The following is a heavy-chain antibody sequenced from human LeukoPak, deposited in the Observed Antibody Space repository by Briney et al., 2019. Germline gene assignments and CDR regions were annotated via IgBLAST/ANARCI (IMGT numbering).Heavy chain of an antibody. J-gene: IGHJ6*04. V-gene: IGHV4-38-2*02. Sequence: SETLSLTCAVSGYSISNDYYCGWIRQPPGKGLEWIGSIYHSGSTYYNPSLKSRLTISVDTSKNQFSLKVTSVTAADTAVYYCARDVAAAATRKENYYGLDVWGKGTTVTVSS. CDR3: ARDVAAAATRKENYYGLDV. CDR2: IYHSGST. D-gene: IGHD6-13*01. CDR1: GYSISNDYY.